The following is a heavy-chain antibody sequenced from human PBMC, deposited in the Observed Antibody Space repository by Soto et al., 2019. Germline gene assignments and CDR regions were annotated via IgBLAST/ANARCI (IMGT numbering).Heavy chain of an antibody. J-gene: IGHJ4*02. V-gene: IGHV4-59*01. CDR3: ARGRGYGTVTTDY. Sequence: SETLSLTCTVSGVSISSYYWSWIRQPPGKGLEWIGYIYYSGSTNYNPSLKSRVTISVDTSKNQFSLKLSSVTAADTAVYYCARGRGYGTVTTDYWGQGTLVTVSS. D-gene: IGHD4-17*01. CDR1: GVSISSYY. CDR2: IYYSGST.